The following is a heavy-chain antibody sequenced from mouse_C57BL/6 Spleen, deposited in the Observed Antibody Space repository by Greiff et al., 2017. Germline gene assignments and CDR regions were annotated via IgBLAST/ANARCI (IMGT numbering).Heavy chain of an antibody. V-gene: IGHV5-16*01. CDR2: INYDGSST. D-gene: IGHD2-5*01. CDR3: ASYSNYGYFDV. J-gene: IGHJ1*03. CDR1: GFTFSDYY. Sequence: EVKLVESEGGLVQPGSSMKLSCTASGFTFSDYYMAWVRQVPEKGLEWVANINYDGSSTYYLDSLKSRFIISRDNAKNILYLQMSSLKSEDTATYYCASYSNYGYFDVWGTGTTVTVSS.